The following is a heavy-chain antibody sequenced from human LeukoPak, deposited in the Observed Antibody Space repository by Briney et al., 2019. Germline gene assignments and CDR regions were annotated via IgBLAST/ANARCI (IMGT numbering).Heavy chain of an antibody. Sequence: SVKVSCKASGGTFSSYTISWVRQAPGQGLEWMGRIIPILGIANYPQKFQGRVTITADKSTSTAYMELSSLRSEDTAVYYCARDGWGLSDGYNSDYWGQGTLVTVSS. CDR2: IIPILGIA. D-gene: IGHD5-24*01. V-gene: IGHV1-69*04. CDR1: GGTFSSYT. CDR3: ARDGWGLSDGYNSDY. J-gene: IGHJ4*02.